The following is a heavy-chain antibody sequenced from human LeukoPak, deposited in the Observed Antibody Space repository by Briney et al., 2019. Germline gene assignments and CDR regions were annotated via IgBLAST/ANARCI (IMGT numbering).Heavy chain of an antibody. CDR3: ARDEDGRSSNYVFDY. V-gene: IGHV3-30-3*01. Sequence: GGSLRLSCAASGFTFSSYGMHWVRQAPGKGLEWVAVISKDGSQRYYADPVKGRFTISRDNSKNTVYLQMTTLRVEDTAVYYCARDEDGRSSNYVFDYWGQGTLVTVSS. CDR1: GFTFSSYG. D-gene: IGHD3-16*01. J-gene: IGHJ4*02. CDR2: ISKDGSQR.